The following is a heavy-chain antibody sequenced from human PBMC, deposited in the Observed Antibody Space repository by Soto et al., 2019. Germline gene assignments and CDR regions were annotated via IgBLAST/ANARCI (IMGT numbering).Heavy chain of an antibody. D-gene: IGHD6-13*01. CDR1: GGSISSGGFY. CDR2: IYYSGNT. Sequence: SETLSLTCTVSGGSISSGGFYWSWIRQHPGKGLEWIGYIYYSGNTYYNPSLKSRVTMSVDTSKNQLSLKLRSVTAADTAVYYCARVVQQLVPYFFDYWGQGTLVTVSS. V-gene: IGHV4-31*03. CDR3: ARVVQQLVPYFFDY. J-gene: IGHJ4*02.